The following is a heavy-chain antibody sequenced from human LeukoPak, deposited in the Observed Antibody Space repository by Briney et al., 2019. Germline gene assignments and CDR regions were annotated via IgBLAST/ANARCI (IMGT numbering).Heavy chain of an antibody. CDR2: INPNSGGT. CDR1: GYTFTGYY. D-gene: IGHD4-17*01. V-gene: IGHV1-2*02. J-gene: IGHJ5*02. CDR3: ARPTTGLNWFDP. Sequence: ASVKVSCKASGYTFTGYYMHWVRQAPGQGLEWMGWINPNSGGTNYAQKFQGRVTMTRDTSISTAYMELSRLRSDDTAVCYCARPTTGLNWFDPWGQGTLVTVSS.